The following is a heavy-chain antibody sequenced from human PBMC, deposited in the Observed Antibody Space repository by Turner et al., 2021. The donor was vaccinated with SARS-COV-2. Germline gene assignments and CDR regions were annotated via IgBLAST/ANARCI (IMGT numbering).Heavy chain of an antibody. CDR2: INPNSGGT. V-gene: IGHV1-2*02. CDR3: ARGRRGGSSWYNLDY. Sequence: QVQLVQSGAEVKKPGASVKFSCKASGYTFTGYYMHWVRPAPGQGLEWMGWINPNSGGTNYAQKFQGRFTMTRDTSISTAYMELSRLRSDDTAVYYCARGRRGGSSWYNLDYWGQGTLVTVSS. J-gene: IGHJ4*02. CDR1: GYTFTGYY. D-gene: IGHD6-13*01.